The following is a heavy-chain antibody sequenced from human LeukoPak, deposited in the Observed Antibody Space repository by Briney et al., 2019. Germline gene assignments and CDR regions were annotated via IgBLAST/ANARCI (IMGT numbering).Heavy chain of an antibody. D-gene: IGHD3-3*01. Sequence: ASVKVSCKASGYTFTSYYMHWVRQATGQGLEWMGWMNPNSGNTGYAQKFQGRVTMTRNTSISTAYMELSSLRSEGTAVYYCARASFDFWSGYENWFDPWGQGTLVTVSS. CDR2: MNPNSGNT. V-gene: IGHV1-8*02. CDR1: GYTFTSYY. J-gene: IGHJ5*02. CDR3: ARASFDFWSGYENWFDP.